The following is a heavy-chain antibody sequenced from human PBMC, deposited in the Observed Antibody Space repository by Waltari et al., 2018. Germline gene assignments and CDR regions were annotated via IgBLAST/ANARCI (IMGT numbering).Heavy chain of an antibody. J-gene: IGHJ2*01. D-gene: IGHD3-10*01. CDR2: KSGGAGIT. CDR3: AKGLGDRYFDL. Sequence: EVQLLESGGGLARPRGSLRLSCAASGFSVSNYAMSCVRQAPGKGLEGVSSKSGGAGITSYAASVRGRFTIARDNSKNTLYLQMNSLRDEDTALYYCAKGLGDRYFDLWGRGTLVTVSS. CDR1: GFSVSNYA. V-gene: IGHV3-23*01.